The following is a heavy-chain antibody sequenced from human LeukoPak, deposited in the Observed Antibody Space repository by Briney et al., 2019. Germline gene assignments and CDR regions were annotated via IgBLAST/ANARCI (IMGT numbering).Heavy chain of an antibody. Sequence: GGSLRLSCAASGFTFSSYGMHWVRQAPGKGLEWVAAISYDGSNKYYADSVKGRFTISRDNSKNTLYLQMNSLRAEDTAVYYCAKAPCSGGSCNLFQHWGQGTLVTVSS. J-gene: IGHJ1*01. CDR3: AKAPCSGGSCNLFQH. V-gene: IGHV3-30*18. CDR1: GFTFSSYG. D-gene: IGHD2-15*01. CDR2: ISYDGSNK.